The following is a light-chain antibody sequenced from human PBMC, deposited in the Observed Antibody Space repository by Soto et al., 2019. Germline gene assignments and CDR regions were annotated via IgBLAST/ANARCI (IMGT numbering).Light chain of an antibody. V-gene: IGLV6-57*02. CDR3: QSYDSSTQV. CDR2: EDV. Sequence: NFMLTQPDSVSESPGQTVTISCTGTSGSIASNYVHWYQQRPGSAPTTVIYEDVQSPPGVPDRCSGSIDTSYNAASLTIARLKTEEADDYYCQSYDSSTQVFGTGTKVTVL. J-gene: IGLJ1*01. CDR1: SGSIASNY.